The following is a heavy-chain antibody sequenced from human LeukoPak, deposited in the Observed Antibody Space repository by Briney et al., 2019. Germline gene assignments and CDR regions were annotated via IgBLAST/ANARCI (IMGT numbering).Heavy chain of an antibody. V-gene: IGHV4-39*01. CDR3: ASQKKPGIAVAGTSFDY. D-gene: IGHD6-19*01. J-gene: IGHJ4*02. CDR1: GGSFSGYY. CDR2: IYYSGST. Sequence: SETLSLTCAVYGGSFSGYYWGWIRQPPGKGLEWIGSIYYSGSTYYNPSLKSRVTISVDTSKNQFSLKLSSVTAADTAVYYCASQKKPGIAVAGTSFDYWGQGTLVTVSS.